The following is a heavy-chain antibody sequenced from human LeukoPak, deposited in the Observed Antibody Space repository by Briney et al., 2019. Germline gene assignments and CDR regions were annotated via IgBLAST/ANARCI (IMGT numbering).Heavy chain of an antibody. Sequence: ASVKVSCKASGYTFTSYAMHWVRQAPGQRLEWMGWINAGNGNTKYSQKFQGRVTITRDTSASTAYMELSSLRSEDTAVYYCARDKWSSSSWYFIDYWGQGTLVTVSS. CDR1: GYTFTSYA. J-gene: IGHJ4*02. CDR3: ARDKWSSSSWYFIDY. CDR2: INAGNGNT. D-gene: IGHD6-13*01. V-gene: IGHV1-3*01.